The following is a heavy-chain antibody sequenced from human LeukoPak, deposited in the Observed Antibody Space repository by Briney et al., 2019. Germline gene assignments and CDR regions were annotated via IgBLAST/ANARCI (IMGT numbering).Heavy chain of an antibody. Sequence: SETLSLTCTVSGGSISSSSYHWGWIRQPPGKGLEWIGSIYYSGSTYYNPSLKSRVTISVDTSKNQFSLKLSSVTAADTAVYYCARDLVVYYDSSGYPWFDYWGQGTLVTVSS. D-gene: IGHD3-22*01. J-gene: IGHJ4*02. CDR3: ARDLVVYYDSSGYPWFDY. CDR1: GGSISSSSYH. V-gene: IGHV4-39*07. CDR2: IYYSGST.